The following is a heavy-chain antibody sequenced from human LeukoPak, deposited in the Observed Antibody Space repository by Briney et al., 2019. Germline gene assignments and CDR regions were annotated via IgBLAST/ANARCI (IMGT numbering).Heavy chain of an antibody. D-gene: IGHD3-22*01. CDR1: GYSFVSYH. CDR3: TRGTWHYEN. CDR2: VYPNNGDT. J-gene: IGHJ4*02. Sequence: GASVKVSCKTSGYSFVSYHLHWVRQAPGQGLEWMGWVYPNNGDTEYAQKFQGRISMTRDMSLSTAYMELSSLESDDTAVYYCTRGTWHYENWGQGTLVTVSS. V-gene: IGHV1-2*02.